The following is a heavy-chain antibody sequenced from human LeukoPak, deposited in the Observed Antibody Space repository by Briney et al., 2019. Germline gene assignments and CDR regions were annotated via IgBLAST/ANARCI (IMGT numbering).Heavy chain of an antibody. J-gene: IGHJ4*02. CDR2: INHSGST. V-gene: IGHV4-34*01. CDR3: ARRIAAAGMYY. CDR1: GGSFSGYY. Sequence: SGTLSLTCAVYGGSFSGYYWSWIRQPPGKGLEWIGEINHSGSTNYNPSLKSRVTISVDTSKNQFSLKLSSVTAADTAVYYCARRIAAAGMYYWGQGTLVTVSS. D-gene: IGHD6-13*01.